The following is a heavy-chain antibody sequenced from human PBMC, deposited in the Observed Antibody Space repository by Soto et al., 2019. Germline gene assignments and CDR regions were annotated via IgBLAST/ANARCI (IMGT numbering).Heavy chain of an antibody. CDR3: TTLGEWGSYSGY. CDR2: IRSKAKSFAT. V-gene: IGHV3-73*01. Sequence: GSLRLSCAASGGTCIGASMRWVRQASGKGLEWVARIRSKAKSFATGYAESVKGRFTVSRDDSENTAYLQMNSLKADDTAMYYCTTLGEWGSYSGYWGQGTLVTVSS. CDR1: GGTCIGAS. D-gene: IGHD1-26*01. J-gene: IGHJ4*02.